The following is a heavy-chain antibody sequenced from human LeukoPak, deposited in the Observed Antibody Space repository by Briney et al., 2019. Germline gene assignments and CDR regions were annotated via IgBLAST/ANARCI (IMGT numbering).Heavy chain of an antibody. Sequence: ASETLSLTCTVSGGSISSSSYYWGWIRQPPGKGLEWIGSIYYSGSTYYNPSLKSRVTISVDTSKNQFSLKLSSVTAADTAVYYCARENAGSSWYNFDYWGQGTLVTVSS. V-gene: IGHV4-39*07. J-gene: IGHJ4*02. CDR2: IYYSGST. CDR3: ARENAGSSWYNFDY. CDR1: GGSISSSSYY. D-gene: IGHD6-13*01.